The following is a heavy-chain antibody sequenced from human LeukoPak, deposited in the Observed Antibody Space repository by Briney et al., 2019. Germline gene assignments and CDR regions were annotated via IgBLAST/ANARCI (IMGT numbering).Heavy chain of an antibody. CDR1: GFTFSIYW. CDR2: INQDGSEK. Sequence: GGSLRVSCAASGFTFSIYWMSWVRQAPGKGLEWVATINQDGSEKYYVDSVKGRFTISRDNAKNSLYLQMNSLRAEDTAVYYCARDGPIAAAAKLNPLDYWGQGTLVTVSS. D-gene: IGHD6-13*01. V-gene: IGHV3-7*01. J-gene: IGHJ4*02. CDR3: ARDGPIAAAAKLNPLDY.